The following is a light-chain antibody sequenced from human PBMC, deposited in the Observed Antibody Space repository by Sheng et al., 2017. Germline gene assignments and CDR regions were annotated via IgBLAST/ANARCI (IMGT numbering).Light chain of an antibody. CDR3: QAWDTSTGV. J-gene: IGLJ1*01. Sequence: SYDLTQPPSVSVSPGQTATIICSGDKLGEKNVCWYQQRPGQSPLLVIYQDTRRPSGIPERFXGSNSGNTATLTNQRAQAMDEADYYCQAWDTSTGVFGTGTTVTVL. CDR2: QDT. CDR1: KLGEKN. V-gene: IGLV3-1*01.